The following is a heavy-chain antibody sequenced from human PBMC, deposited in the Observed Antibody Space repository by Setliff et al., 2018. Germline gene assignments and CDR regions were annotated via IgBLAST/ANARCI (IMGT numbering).Heavy chain of an antibody. CDR2: IYHSGST. CDR3: VRRVDVGWFDP. J-gene: IGHJ5*02. D-gene: IGHD1-26*01. Sequence: PSETLSLTCAVSGGSISSGGYSWSWIRQPPGKGLEWIGYIYHSGSTYYNPSLKSRVTISVDTSKNQFSLKLSSVTAADTAVYYCVRRVDVGWFDPWGQGTLVTISS. CDR1: GGSISSGGYS. V-gene: IGHV4-30-2*01.